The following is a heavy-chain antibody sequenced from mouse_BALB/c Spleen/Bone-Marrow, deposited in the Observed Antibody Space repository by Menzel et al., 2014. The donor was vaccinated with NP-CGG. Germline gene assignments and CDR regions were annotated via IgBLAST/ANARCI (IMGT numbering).Heavy chain of an antibody. V-gene: IGHV14-3*02. CDR1: GFNINDTY. Sequence: DVKLVESGAELVKPGASVKLSCTASGFNINDTYMHWVKQRPEQGLEWIGRVDPADGNTKYDPKFQGKATITADTSSNTAYLQLSSLTSEDTAVYYCARYRLGTYFDYWGQGTTLTVSS. D-gene: IGHD2-14*01. CDR2: VDPADGNT. CDR3: ARYRLGTYFDY. J-gene: IGHJ2*01.